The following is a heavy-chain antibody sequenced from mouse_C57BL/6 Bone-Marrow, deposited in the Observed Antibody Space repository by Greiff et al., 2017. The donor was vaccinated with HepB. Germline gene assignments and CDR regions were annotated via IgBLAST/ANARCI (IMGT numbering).Heavy chain of an antibody. CDR1: GFTFSDYG. CDR2: ISSGSSTI. CDR3: ARLRYYGSSLWYFDY. Sequence: EVKLVESGGGLVKPGGSLKLSCAASGFTFSDYGMHWVRQAPEKGLEWVAYISSGSSTIYYADTVKGRFTISRDNAKNTLFLQMTSLVSEDTAMYYCARLRYYGSSLWYFDYWGQGTTLTVSS. D-gene: IGHD1-1*01. J-gene: IGHJ2*01. V-gene: IGHV5-17*01.